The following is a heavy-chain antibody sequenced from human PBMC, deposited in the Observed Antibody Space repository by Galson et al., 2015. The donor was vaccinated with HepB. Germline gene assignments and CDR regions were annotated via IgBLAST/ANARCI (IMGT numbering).Heavy chain of an antibody. Sequence: QVQLQESGPGLVKPSETLSLTCTVSGGSVSSGSYYWSWIRQPPGKGLEWIGYIYYSGSTNYNPSLKSRVTISVDTSKNQFSLKLSSVTAADTAVYYCARSEWSGYPLFVDYWGQGTLVTVSS. CDR1: GGSVSSGSYY. CDR2: IYYSGST. V-gene: IGHV4-61*01. J-gene: IGHJ4*02. CDR3: ARSEWSGYPLFVDY. D-gene: IGHD3-3*01.